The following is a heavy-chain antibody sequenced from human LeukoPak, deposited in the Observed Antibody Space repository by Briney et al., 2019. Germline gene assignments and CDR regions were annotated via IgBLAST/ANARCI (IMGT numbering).Heavy chain of an antibody. V-gene: IGHV4-59*01. D-gene: IGHD2-21*02. CDR2: IYYSGST. CDR3: ASNTATVFDY. Sequence: SETLSLTCTVSGEFISGFYWTWIRQPPGKGLEWIGYIYYSGSTNYNPSLRSRVTMSLEMSKHQFSLNLTSVTAADTAVYYCASNTATVFDYWGQGALVTVSS. J-gene: IGHJ4*02. CDR1: GEFISGFY.